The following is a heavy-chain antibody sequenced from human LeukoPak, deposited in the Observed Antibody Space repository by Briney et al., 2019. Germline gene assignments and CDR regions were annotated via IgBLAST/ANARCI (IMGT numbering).Heavy chain of an antibody. CDR2: ISGSGGST. CDR1: GFTFSSYA. J-gene: IGHJ4*02. V-gene: IGHV3-23*01. CDR3: AKGPDVDTAMVRPYYFDY. D-gene: IGHD5-18*01. Sequence: GGSLRLSCAASGFTFSSYAMSWVRQAPGKGLEWVSAISGSGGSTYYADSVKGRFTISRDNSKNTLYLQMNSLRAEDTAVYYCAKGPDVDTAMVRPYYFDYWGQGTLVTVSS.